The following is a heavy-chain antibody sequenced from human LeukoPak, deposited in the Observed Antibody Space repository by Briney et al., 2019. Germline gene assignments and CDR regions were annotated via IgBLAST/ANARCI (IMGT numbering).Heavy chain of an antibody. V-gene: IGHV4-59*01. Sequence: PSETLSLTCTVSGGSISRDYWSWIRQPPGKGLEWIGYIYYTGSTNYNPSLKSRVTISVDTSKNQFSLKLSSVTAADTAVYYCASRPIPVDIFDSWGQGTMVTVSS. CDR2: IYYTGST. CDR1: GGSISRDY. D-gene: IGHD6-19*01. J-gene: IGHJ4*02. CDR3: ASRPIPVDIFDS.